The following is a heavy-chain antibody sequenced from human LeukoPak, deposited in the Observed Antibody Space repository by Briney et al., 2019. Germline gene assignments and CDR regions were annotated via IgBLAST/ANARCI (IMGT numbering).Heavy chain of an antibody. CDR2: LSGSGGST. D-gene: IGHD3-10*01. CDR1: GFTFSSYA. J-gene: IGHJ4*02. V-gene: IGHV3-23*01. CDR3: AKSSSPSMVRGVIRFDY. Sequence: GGSLRLSCAASGFTFSSYAMSWVREAPGKGLEWVSALSGSGGSTYYADSVKSRFTISRDNSKNTLYLQMNSLRAEDTAVYYCAKSSSPSMVRGVIRFDYWGQGTLVTVSS.